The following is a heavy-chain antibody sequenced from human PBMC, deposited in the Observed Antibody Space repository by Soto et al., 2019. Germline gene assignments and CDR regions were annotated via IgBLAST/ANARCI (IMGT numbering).Heavy chain of an antibody. Sequence: QVQLQESGPGLVKPSQTLSLTCTVSGGSISSGDYYWSWIRQPPGKGLEWIGYIYYSGSTYYNPSLKRRVTTSVDTSKNQFSLKLSSVTAADTAVYYCARDGLVPAATNYYYYGMDVWGQGTTVTVSS. J-gene: IGHJ6*02. CDR2: IYYSGST. CDR1: GGSISSGDYY. V-gene: IGHV4-30-4*01. CDR3: ARDGLVPAATNYYYYGMDV. D-gene: IGHD2-2*01.